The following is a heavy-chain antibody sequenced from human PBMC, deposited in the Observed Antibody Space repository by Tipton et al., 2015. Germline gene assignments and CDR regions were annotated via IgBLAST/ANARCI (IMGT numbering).Heavy chain of an antibody. V-gene: IGHV4-4*02. J-gene: IGHJ4*02. D-gene: IGHD4-17*01. CDR3: ARMNAVTTPPDFYFDY. CDR2: IFHSGNT. CDR1: GGSISSGHW. Sequence: TLSLTCAGSGGSISSGHWWTWVRQPPGKGLEWIGEIFHSGNTDYNPSLKSRVTMSVDKSKKQFSLELSSVTAADTAVYYCARMNAVTTPPDFYFDYWGQGTLVTVSS.